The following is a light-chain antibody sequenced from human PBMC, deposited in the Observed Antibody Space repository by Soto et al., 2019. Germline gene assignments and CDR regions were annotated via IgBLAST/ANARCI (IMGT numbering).Light chain of an antibody. CDR3: QQRSTWPPA. J-gene: IGKJ2*01. Sequence: EFVLTQAAAPLPVTPAVRATLSCSASPRAFRHLAWYQHKPGQPPRLVTYDASNRAPGIPARFSGSGSGTDFTLTISSLEPEDFALYYCQQRSTWPPAFGQGTRVESK. V-gene: IGKV3-11*01. CDR2: DAS. CDR1: PRAFRH.